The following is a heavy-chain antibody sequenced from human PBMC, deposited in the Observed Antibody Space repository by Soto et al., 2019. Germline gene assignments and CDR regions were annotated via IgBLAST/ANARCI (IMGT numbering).Heavy chain of an antibody. Sequence: PSETLSLTCAVYGGSFSGYYWSWIRQPPGKGLEWIGEINHSGSTNYNPSLKSRVTISVDTSKNQFSLKLSSVTAADTAVYYCARGEEYDSSGYYHIDYWGQGTLVTVS. CDR1: GGSFSGYY. D-gene: IGHD3-22*01. CDR3: ARGEEYDSSGYYHIDY. V-gene: IGHV4-34*01. J-gene: IGHJ4*02. CDR2: INHSGST.